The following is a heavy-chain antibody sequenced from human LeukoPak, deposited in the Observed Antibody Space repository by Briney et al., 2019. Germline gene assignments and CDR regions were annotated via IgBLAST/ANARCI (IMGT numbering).Heavy chain of an antibody. J-gene: IGHJ4*02. CDR1: GFTFSSYS. Sequence: GGSLRLSCAASGFTFSSYSLNWVRQAPGKGLEWVSFISSSSITIYYADSVKGRFTISRDNAEKSLYLQMNSLRAEDTAVYYCARDRGGSYSAIDYWGQGTLVTVTS. D-gene: IGHD2-15*01. CDR3: ARDRGGSYSAIDY. V-gene: IGHV3-48*04. CDR2: ISSSSITI.